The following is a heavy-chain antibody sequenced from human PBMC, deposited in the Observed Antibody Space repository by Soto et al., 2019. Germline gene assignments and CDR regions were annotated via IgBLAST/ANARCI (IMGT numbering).Heavy chain of an antibody. J-gene: IGHJ6*02. V-gene: IGHV3-30*18. CDR2: ISYDGSNK. CDR3: AKDRLNSKYYYYGMDV. Sequence: QVQLVESGGGVVQPGRSLRLSCAASGFTFSSYGMHWVRQAPGKGLEWVAVISYDGSNKYYADSVKGRFTISRDNSKNTLYLQMNSLRAEDTAVYYCAKDRLNSKYYYYGMDVWGQGTTVTVSS. CDR1: GFTFSSYG.